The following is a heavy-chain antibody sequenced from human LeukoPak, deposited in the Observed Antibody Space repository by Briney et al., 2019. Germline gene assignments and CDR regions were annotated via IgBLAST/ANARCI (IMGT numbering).Heavy chain of an antibody. V-gene: IGHV3-48*03. J-gene: IGHJ4*02. CDR2: ISNTVSDI. D-gene: IGHD1-1*01. CDR1: GFTFRSYE. Sequence: GGSLRLSCVASGFTFRSYEMNWVRQAPGKGLEWVSYISNTVSDIYYADSVKGRFTISRDNARNSLYLQMDSLRAEDTAVYYCATRPGYRAFDYWGQGTLVTVSS. CDR3: ATRPGYRAFDY.